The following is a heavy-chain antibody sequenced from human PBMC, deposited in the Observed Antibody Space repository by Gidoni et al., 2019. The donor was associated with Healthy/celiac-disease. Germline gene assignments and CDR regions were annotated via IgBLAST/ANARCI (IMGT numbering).Heavy chain of an antibody. Sequence: QLQLQESGPGLVKPSETLSLTCTVSGGSISSSSYYWGWLRQPPGKGLEWIGSIYYSGITYYNPSLNSRVTISVDTSKNQFSLKLISVTAADTAVYYCARPLTTVTTSLFDLWGRGTLVTVSS. CDR3: ARPLTTVTTSLFDL. CDR2: IYYSGIT. J-gene: IGHJ2*01. D-gene: IGHD4-17*01. V-gene: IGHV4-39*01. CDR1: GGSISSSSYY.